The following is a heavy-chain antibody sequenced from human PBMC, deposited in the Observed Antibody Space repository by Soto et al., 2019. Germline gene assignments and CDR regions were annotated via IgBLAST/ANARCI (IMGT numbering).Heavy chain of an antibody. CDR2: ISYDGSNK. D-gene: IGHD2-2*01. V-gene: IGHV3-30*18. J-gene: IGHJ4*02. CDR3: AKEGLVGIVVVPAGYFDY. Sequence: VQLVESGGGLVQPGGSLRLSCTASGFTFSSYGMHWVRQAPGKGLEWVAVISYDGSNKYYADSVKGRFTISRDNSKNTLYLQMNSLRAEDTAVYYCAKEGLVGIVVVPAGYFDYWGQGTLVTVSS. CDR1: GFTFSSYG.